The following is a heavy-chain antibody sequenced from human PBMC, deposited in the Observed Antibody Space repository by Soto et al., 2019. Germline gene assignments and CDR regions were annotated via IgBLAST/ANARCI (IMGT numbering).Heavy chain of an antibody. CDR3: ARAVPHYYGSGSNAFDI. J-gene: IGHJ3*02. CDR2: IYSGGST. CDR1: GFTVSSNY. V-gene: IGHV3-53*04. Sequence: EVQLVESGGGLVQPGGSLRLSCAASGFTVSSNYMSWVRQAPGKGLEWVSVIYSGGSTYYADSVKGRFTISRHNSKNTLYLQMNSLRAEDTAVYYCARAVPHYYGSGSNAFDIWGQGTMVTVSS. D-gene: IGHD3-10*01.